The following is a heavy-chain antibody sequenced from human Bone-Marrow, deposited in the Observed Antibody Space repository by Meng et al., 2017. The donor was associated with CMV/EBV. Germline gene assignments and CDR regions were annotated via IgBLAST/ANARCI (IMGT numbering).Heavy chain of an antibody. Sequence: GGSLRLSCKGSGYSFTSYWIGWVRQMPGKGLEWMGIIYPGDSDTRYSPSFQGQVTISADKSISTAYLQWSSLKASDTAMYYCARHAIYNDYYYGMDVWGQGTTGTVSS. CDR3: ARHAIYNDYYYGMDV. CDR2: IYPGDSDT. D-gene: IGHD1-1*01. CDR1: GYSFTSYW. V-gene: IGHV5-51*01. J-gene: IGHJ6*02.